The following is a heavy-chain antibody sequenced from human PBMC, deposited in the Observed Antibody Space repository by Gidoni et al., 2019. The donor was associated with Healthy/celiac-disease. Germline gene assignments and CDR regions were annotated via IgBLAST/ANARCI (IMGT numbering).Heavy chain of an antibody. CDR1: GGSFSGYY. CDR3: ARVRYCSSTSCRKPEFIDY. D-gene: IGHD2-2*01. CDR2: INHSGST. Sequence: QVQLQQWGAGLLKPSETLSLTCAVYGGSFSGYYWSWIRQPPGKGLEWIGEINHSGSTNYNPSLKSRVTISVDTSKNQFSLKLSSVTAADTAVYYCARVRYCSSTSCRKPEFIDYWGQGTLVTVSS. V-gene: IGHV4-34*01. J-gene: IGHJ4*02.